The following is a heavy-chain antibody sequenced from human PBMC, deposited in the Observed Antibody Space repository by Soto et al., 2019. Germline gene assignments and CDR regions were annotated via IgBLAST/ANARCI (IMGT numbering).Heavy chain of an antibody. V-gene: IGHV3-7*01. CDR3: ATIEHDY. D-gene: IGHD3-3*01. J-gene: IGHJ4*02. CDR1: GFTFSSYW. Sequence: PGGSLRLSCAASGFTFSSYWMGWVRHTPGKGLEWVAHIKQDGSGKYYVDSVKGRFTISRDNAKNTLYLQMNSLRAEDTAVYYCATIEHDYWGQGTLVTVSS. CDR2: IKQDGSGK.